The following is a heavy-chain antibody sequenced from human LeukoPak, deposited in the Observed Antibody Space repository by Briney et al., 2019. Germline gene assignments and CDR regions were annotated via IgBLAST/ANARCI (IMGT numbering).Heavy chain of an antibody. J-gene: IGHJ4*02. D-gene: IGHD3-22*01. CDR2: INSDRSST. Sequence: GGSLRLSCAASGFTFDDYAMHRVRQAPGGGLERVSGINSDRSSTGYADSVKGRFTISRDNAKNTLYLQMNSLRAEDTAVYYCARDPGYYDSSGLNDYWGQGTLVTVSS. CDR1: GFTFDDYA. V-gene: IGHV3-74*01. CDR3: ARDPGYYDSSGLNDY.